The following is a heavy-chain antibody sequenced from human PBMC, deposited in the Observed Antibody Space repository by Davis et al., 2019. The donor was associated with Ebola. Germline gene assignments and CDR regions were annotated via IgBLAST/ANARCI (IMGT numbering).Heavy chain of an antibody. CDR2: VFLKSGAT. D-gene: IGHD5-18*01. J-gene: IGHJ4*02. CDR3: ARGHNYGFEY. V-gene: IGHV1-2*06. CDR1: GYTFTDYN. Sequence: ASVKVSCKASGYTFTDYNIHWMRQAPGQGLEWLGRVFLKSGATNYAQKFQGRVTMTRDTSISTAYMELSRLTSDDTAMYYCARGHNYGFEYWGQGTLVTVSS.